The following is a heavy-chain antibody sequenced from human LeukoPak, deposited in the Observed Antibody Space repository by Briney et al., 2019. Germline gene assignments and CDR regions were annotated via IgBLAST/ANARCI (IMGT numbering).Heavy chain of an antibody. Sequence: PSETLSLTCTVSGGSISSSGYYWGWIRQPPGKGLEWIGGIYYSGSTYYNPSLKSRVSLSVDTSKNQFSLKLSSVTAADTAVYYCARVGDYYDSSGYGDYTDYWGQGTLVTVSS. CDR1: GGSISSSGYY. CDR2: IYYSGST. V-gene: IGHV4-39*01. J-gene: IGHJ4*02. D-gene: IGHD3-22*01. CDR3: ARVGDYYDSSGYGDYTDY.